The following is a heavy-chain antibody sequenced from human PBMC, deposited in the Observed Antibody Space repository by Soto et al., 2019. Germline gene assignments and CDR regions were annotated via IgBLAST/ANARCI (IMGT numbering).Heavy chain of an antibody. CDR1: GFSLSTSGVG. CDR3: AHSGLEPSHYTYNWFDP. Sequence: SGPTLVNPTQTLTLTCTFSGFSLSTSGVGVGWIRQPPGKALEWLALIYWDDDKRYSPSLKSRLTITKDTSKNQVVLTMTNMDPVDTATYYCAHSGLEPSHYTYNWFDPWGQGTLVTVSS. V-gene: IGHV2-5*02. D-gene: IGHD4-4*01. CDR2: IYWDDDK. J-gene: IGHJ5*02.